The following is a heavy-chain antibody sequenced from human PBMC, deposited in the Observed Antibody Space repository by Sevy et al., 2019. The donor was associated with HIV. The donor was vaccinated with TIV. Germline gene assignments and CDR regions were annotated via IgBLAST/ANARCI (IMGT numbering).Heavy chain of an antibody. V-gene: IGHV5-51*01. Sequence: GESLKISCKGSAYTFTTHWIGWVRQMPGKGLEWMGIMSPGDSDPRYSPSFQGQVTMSVDKSVSTAYLQWHSLETLDTASYYCARLDSCSIGWSPRYYFDYWGQGTLVTVSS. CDR3: ARLDSCSIGWSPRYYFDY. J-gene: IGHJ4*02. D-gene: IGHD6-19*01. CDR1: AYTFTTHW. CDR2: MSPGDSDP.